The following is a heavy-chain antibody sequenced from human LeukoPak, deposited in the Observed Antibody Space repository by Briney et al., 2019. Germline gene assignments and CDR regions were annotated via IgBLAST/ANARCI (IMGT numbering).Heavy chain of an antibody. V-gene: IGHV3-9*01. CDR2: ISWNSGSI. Sequence: PGRSLRLSCAASGFTFDDYAMHWVRQAPGKGLEWVSGISWNSGSIGYADCVKGRFTISRDNAKNSLYLQMNSLRAEDTALYYWARDSRWDIVVVPAASPFDYWGQGTLVTVSS. J-gene: IGHJ4*02. CDR1: GFTFDDYA. D-gene: IGHD2-2*01. CDR3: ARDSRWDIVVVPAASPFDY.